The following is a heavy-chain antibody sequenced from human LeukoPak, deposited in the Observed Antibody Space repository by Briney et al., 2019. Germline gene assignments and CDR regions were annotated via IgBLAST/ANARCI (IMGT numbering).Heavy chain of an antibody. CDR3: AREIGSAPPYWYYGIDV. Sequence: GRSLRLSCAASGFTLSSYAMHWVRQAPGKGLEGVAVISYDGSNKYYADSVKGRFTISRDNSKNTLYLQMNILRAEATAMYYYAREIGSAPPYWYYGIDVWGQGTTVTVSS. CDR1: GFTLSSYA. CDR2: ISYDGSNK. J-gene: IGHJ6*02. V-gene: IGHV3-30-3*01. D-gene: IGHD6-25*01.